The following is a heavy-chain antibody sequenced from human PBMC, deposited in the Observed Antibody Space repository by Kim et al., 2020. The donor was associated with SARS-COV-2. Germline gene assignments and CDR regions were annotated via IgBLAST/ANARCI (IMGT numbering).Heavy chain of an antibody. V-gene: IGHV3-23*01. Sequence: GGSLRLSCAASGFTFRSYDMSWVRQAPGKGLEWVSGISGSGAGTYHADSVKGRFTISRDNSKNTLYLQMNSLRVEDTAVYYCAKDSRLTNWGQGTLVTVSS. CDR2: ISGSGAGT. D-gene: IGHD2-8*01. J-gene: IGHJ4*02. CDR1: GFTFRSYD. CDR3: AKDSRLTN.